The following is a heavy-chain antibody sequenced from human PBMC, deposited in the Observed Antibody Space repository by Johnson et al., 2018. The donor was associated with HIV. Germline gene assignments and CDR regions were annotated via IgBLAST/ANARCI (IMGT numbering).Heavy chain of an antibody. Sequence: QVQLVESGGGVVQPGRSLGLSCAVSGFTFSTYAMHWVRQAPGKGLEWVANIQQEGSVKYYVDSVKGRFNISRDNSKNTLYLQMNSLRAEDTAVYYCARDVRSGWHQGRDAFDICGQGTMVTVSS. V-gene: IGHV3-33*08. CDR3: ARDVRSGWHQGRDAFDI. CDR2: IQQEGSVK. J-gene: IGHJ3*02. D-gene: IGHD6-19*01. CDR1: GFTFSTYA.